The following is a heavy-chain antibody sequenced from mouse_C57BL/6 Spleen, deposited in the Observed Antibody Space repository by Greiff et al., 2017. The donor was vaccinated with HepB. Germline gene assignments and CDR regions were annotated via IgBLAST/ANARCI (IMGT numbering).Heavy chain of an antibody. D-gene: IGHD2-5*01. Sequence: EVQLQQSGTVQARPGASVKMSCKTSGYTFTSYWMHWVKQRPGQGLEWIGAIYPGNSDTSYNQKFKGKAKLTAVTSASTAYMELSSLTNEDSAVYYCTTPYSNYDAWFAYWGQGTLVTVSA. V-gene: IGHV1-5*01. CDR2: IYPGNSDT. J-gene: IGHJ3*01. CDR1: GYTFTSYW. CDR3: TTPYSNYDAWFAY.